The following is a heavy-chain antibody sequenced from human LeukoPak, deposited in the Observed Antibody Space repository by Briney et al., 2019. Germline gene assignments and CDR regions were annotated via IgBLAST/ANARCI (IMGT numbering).Heavy chain of an antibody. Sequence: ASVKVSCKASGGTFSSYAISWVRRAPGQGLEWMGGIIPIFGTANYAQKFQGRVTITADESTSTAYMELSSLRSEDTAVYYCAREITIFGVVIIGGHWFDPWGQGTLVTVSS. V-gene: IGHV1-69*13. J-gene: IGHJ5*02. CDR3: AREITIFGVVIIGGHWFDP. D-gene: IGHD3-3*01. CDR1: GGTFSSYA. CDR2: IIPIFGTA.